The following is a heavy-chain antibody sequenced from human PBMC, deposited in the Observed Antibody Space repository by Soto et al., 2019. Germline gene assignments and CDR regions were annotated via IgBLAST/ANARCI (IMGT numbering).Heavy chain of an antibody. V-gene: IGHV3-30-3*01. CDR3: ARAYEGDYFDY. Sequence: QVQLVESGGGVVQPGRSLRLSCAASGFTFSSYAMHWVRQAPCKGLEWVAVISYDGSNKYYADSVKGRFTISRDNSKNTLYLQMNSLRAEVTAVYYCARAYEGDYFDYWGQGTLVTVSS. CDR2: ISYDGSNK. J-gene: IGHJ4*02. D-gene: IGHD3-16*01. CDR1: GFTFSSYA.